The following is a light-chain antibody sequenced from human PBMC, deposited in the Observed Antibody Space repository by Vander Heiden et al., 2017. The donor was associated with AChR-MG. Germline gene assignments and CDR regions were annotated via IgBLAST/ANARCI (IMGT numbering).Light chain of an antibody. CDR3: QQYDNLPTT. J-gene: IGKJ5*01. CDR2: DAS. CDR1: QDISNY. V-gene: IGKV1-33*01. Sequence: DIQMTQSPSSLSASVGDRVTITCQASQDISNYLNWYQQKPGKAPKLLLYDASNLEATVPSRFSGSGSRAEFTFTISSMQPDDITTSYCQQYDNLPTTFGQGTRLEIK.